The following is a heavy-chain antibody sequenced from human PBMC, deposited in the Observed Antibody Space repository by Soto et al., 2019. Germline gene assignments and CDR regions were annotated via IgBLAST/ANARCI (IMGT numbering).Heavy chain of an antibody. CDR3: ARGFGRFNY. V-gene: IGHV3-48*03. CDR2: IDGSGTTK. J-gene: IGHJ4*02. Sequence: EVQLLESGGGLVQPGGSLRLSCGVSGFTFNDFEMNWVRQAPGKGLEWLAYIDGSGTTKKYADSVRGRFTISRDNPNNSPFLKMSSLRAADTAIDYCARGFGRFNYWGQGTLVSVSS. D-gene: IGHD3-10*01. CDR1: GFTFNDFE.